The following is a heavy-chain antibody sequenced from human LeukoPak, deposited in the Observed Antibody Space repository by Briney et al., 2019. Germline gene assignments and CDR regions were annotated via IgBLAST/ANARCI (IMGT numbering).Heavy chain of an antibody. Sequence: SETLSLICTVSGDSISSYYWSWIRQPPGKGLEGIGYIYYSGSTNYNPSLKSRVTISVDTSKNQFSLKLSSVTAADTAVYYCAREAWPGGYYDYWGQGTLVTVSS. CDR3: AREAWPGGYYDY. D-gene: IGHD2-15*01. V-gene: IGHV4-59*01. CDR1: GDSISSYY. J-gene: IGHJ4*02. CDR2: IYYSGST.